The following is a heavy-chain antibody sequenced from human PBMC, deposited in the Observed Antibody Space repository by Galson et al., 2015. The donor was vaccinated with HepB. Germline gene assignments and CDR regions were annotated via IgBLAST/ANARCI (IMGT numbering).Heavy chain of an antibody. J-gene: IGHJ3*02. CDR2: ISYDGSNK. D-gene: IGHD1-26*01. V-gene: IGHV3-30*04. Sequence: SLRLSCAASGFTFSSYAMHWVRQAPGKGLEWVAVISYDGSNKYYADSVKGRFTIPRDNSKNTLYLQMNSLRAEDTAVYYCARDVGYFEAFDIWGQGTMVTVSS. CDR3: ARDVGYFEAFDI. CDR1: GFTFSSYA.